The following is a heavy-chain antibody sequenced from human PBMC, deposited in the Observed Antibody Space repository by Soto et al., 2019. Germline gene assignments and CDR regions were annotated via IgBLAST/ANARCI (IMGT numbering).Heavy chain of an antibody. V-gene: IGHV3-23*01. CDR1: GFTISSNA. J-gene: IGHJ4*02. CDR2: ISDRGDTT. Sequence: LRLSCAASGFTISSNAMYWVRQAPGKGLEWASGISDRGDTTHYADSVKGRFTISRDTSKNTLYLQLNTLRADDTAVYYCAKDKPGTTSFDYWGQGTLVTVSS. D-gene: IGHD1-1*01. CDR3: AKDKPGTTSFDY.